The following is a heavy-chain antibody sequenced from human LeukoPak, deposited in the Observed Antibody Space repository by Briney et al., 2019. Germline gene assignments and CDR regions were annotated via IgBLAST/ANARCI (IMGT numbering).Heavy chain of an antibody. D-gene: IGHD2-21*02. V-gene: IGHV3-7*04. J-gene: IGHJ3*02. CDR1: GLTFSSYW. CDR2: IKQDGSEK. Sequence: GSLRLTFAPSGLTFSSYWMSWVRQAPGKGLEWVANIKQDGSEKYYVDSVKGRFTISRDNAKNSLYLQMNSLRAEDTAVYYCARDTVVVVTADAFDIWGQGTMVTVSS. CDR3: ARDTVVVVTADAFDI.